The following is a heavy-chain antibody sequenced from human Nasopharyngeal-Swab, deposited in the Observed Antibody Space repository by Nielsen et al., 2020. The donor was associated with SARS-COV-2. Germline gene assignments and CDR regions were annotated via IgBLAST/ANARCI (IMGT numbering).Heavy chain of an antibody. Sequence: GGSLRLSCAASGFTFSNYWMSWVRQAPGKGLEWVANIKQGGSEKYYLDSVRGRFTISRDNAKSSLFLQMNSLRAEDTAVYYCASHLSYYDRSGYFSEGFDYWGQGTLVTVSS. CDR3: ASHLSYYDRSGYFSEGFDY. V-gene: IGHV3-7*01. D-gene: IGHD3-22*01. J-gene: IGHJ4*02. CDR1: GFTFSNYW. CDR2: IKQGGSEK.